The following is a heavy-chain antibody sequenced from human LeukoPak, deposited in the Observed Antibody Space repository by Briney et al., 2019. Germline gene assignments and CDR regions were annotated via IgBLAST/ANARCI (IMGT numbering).Heavy chain of an antibody. V-gene: IGHV4-34*01. CDR2: INHSGST. J-gene: IGHJ6*03. CDR3: ARMGEFHTGHYYYYMDV. CDR1: GGSFSGYY. D-gene: IGHD3-16*01. Sequence: SETLSLTCAVYGGSFSGYYWSWIRQPPGKGLEWIGEINHSGSTNYNPSLKSRVTISVDTSKNQFSLKLSSVTAADTAVYSCARMGEFHTGHYYYYMDVWGKGTTVTVSS.